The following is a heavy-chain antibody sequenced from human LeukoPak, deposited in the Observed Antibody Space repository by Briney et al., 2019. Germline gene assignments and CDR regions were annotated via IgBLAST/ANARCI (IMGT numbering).Heavy chain of an antibody. CDR3: ARGDDYKSTLFDY. Sequence: PSETLSLTCTVSDGSITSDYWTWIRQAPGKGLEWIGYFHYSGTTVYNPSLKSRVTISVDTSKEQFSLKLTSATAADTAVYYCARGDDYKSTLFDYWGQGTTVTVSS. J-gene: IGHJ4*03. CDR2: FHYSGTT. CDR1: DGSITSDY. D-gene: IGHD5-12*01. V-gene: IGHV4-59*01.